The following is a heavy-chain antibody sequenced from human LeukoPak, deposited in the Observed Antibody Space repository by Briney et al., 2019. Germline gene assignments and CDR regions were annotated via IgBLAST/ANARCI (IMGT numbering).Heavy chain of an antibody. D-gene: IGHD4-17*01. CDR3: ARRSSTVTTGWFDP. CDR1: GGSISSYY. CDR2: IYYSGST. V-gene: IGHV4-59*08. J-gene: IGHJ5*02. Sequence: SETLSLTCTVSGGSISSYYWSWIRQPPGKGLEWIGYIYYSGSTNYNPSLKSRVTISVDTSKNQFSLKLSFVTAADTAVYYCARRSSTVTTGWFDPWGQGTLVTVSS.